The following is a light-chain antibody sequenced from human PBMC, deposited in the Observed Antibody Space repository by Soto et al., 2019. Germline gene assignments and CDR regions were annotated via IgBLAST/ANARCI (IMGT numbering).Light chain of an antibody. Sequence: DIVMTQSPLSLPVTPGEPASISCRSSQSLLHTSGYNYLDWYLQKPGQSPQLLIYLGSNRASGDPDRFSGSESGTDFTLKITRVEAEDVGVYYCMQRLQTPWTFGQGTKVEIK. V-gene: IGKV2-28*01. J-gene: IGKJ1*01. CDR3: MQRLQTPWT. CDR1: QSLLHTSGYNY. CDR2: LGS.